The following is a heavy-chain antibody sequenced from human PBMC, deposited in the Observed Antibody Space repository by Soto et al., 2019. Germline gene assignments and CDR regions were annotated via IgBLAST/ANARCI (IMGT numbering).Heavy chain of an antibody. CDR3: ARVSYDILTGYYAHDFDY. D-gene: IGHD3-9*01. CDR1: GYSFTGYA. V-gene: IGHV1-18*01. CDR2: ISTYNSNT. J-gene: IGHJ4*02. Sequence: QIQLVQSGVEVKKPGASVKVSCRASGYSFTGYALAWVRQAPGQGLEWVGWISTYNSNTNYAQKFHGRVTMTTDTSTTTAHMELRNMRSDDTAVYYCARVSYDILTGYYAHDFDYWGQGTPVTVSS.